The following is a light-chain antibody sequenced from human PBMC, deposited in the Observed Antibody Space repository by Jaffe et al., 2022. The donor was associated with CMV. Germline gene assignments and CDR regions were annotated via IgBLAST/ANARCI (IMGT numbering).Light chain of an antibody. CDR1: DIGKRH. Sequence: YVLTQPPSVSVAPGDTARIACGGNDIGKRHVHWYQHKPGQAPVPVISHDSARPSGIPSRFSGSNSGDTATLTISSVEAGDEAAYYCQVWDDNSDHQVFGTGTKVSVL. V-gene: IGLV3-21*04. CDR2: HDS. CDR3: QVWDDNSDHQV. J-gene: IGLJ1*01.